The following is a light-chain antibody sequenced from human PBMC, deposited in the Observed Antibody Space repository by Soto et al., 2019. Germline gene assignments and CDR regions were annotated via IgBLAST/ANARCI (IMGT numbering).Light chain of an antibody. CDR3: SSYAGSSTV. CDR2: EVS. V-gene: IGLV2-8*01. Sequence: QSVLTQPPCASGSPGQSVTSSCTGTSSDVGAYNYVSWYQQHPGKAPKLMIYEVSYRPSGVPDRFSGSKSGNTASLTVSGLQAEDEADYYCSSYAGSSTVFGTGTKVTVL. J-gene: IGLJ1*01. CDR1: SSDVGAYNY.